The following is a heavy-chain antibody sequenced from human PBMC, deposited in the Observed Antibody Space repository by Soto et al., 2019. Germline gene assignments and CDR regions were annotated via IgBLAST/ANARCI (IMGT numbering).Heavy chain of an antibody. CDR1: GYTFNAYW. CDR3: ARLDYIVTAVSVPTGPFDT. J-gene: IGHJ4*02. D-gene: IGHD2-15*01. Sequence: PGESLKISCKGFGYTFNAYWIGWVRQMPGKGLEWMGVISPGDFDTRYSPSFEGQVTISADKSSSTAYLQWNNLKASDSAMYYCARLDYIVTAVSVPTGPFDTWGQGTPVTVSS. V-gene: IGHV5-51*01. CDR2: ISPGDFDT.